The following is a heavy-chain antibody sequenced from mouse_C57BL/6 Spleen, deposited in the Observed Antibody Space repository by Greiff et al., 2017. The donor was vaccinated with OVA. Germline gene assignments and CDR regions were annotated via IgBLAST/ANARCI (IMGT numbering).Heavy chain of an antibody. D-gene: IGHD2-4*01. CDR1: GYTFTSYG. Sequence: VQLQQSGAELARPGASMKLSCKASGYTFTSYGISWVKQRTGQGLEWIGEIYPRSGNTYYNEKFKGKATLTADKSSSTAYMELRSLTSEDSAVYFCARVDYDVYYAMDYWGQGTSVTVSS. J-gene: IGHJ4*01. CDR3: ARVDYDVYYAMDY. CDR2: IYPRSGNT. V-gene: IGHV1-81*01.